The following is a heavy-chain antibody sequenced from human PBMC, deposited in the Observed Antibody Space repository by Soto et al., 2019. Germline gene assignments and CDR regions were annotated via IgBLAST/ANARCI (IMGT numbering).Heavy chain of an antibody. J-gene: IGHJ6*02. Sequence: GGSLRLSCAASGFTFSSYAMSWVRQAPGKGLEWVSAISGSGGSTYYADSVKGRFTISRDNSKNTLYLQMNSLRAEDTAVYYCAKDQDLLWFGELSLYYYYYGMDVWGQGTTVTVSS. V-gene: IGHV3-23*01. CDR1: GFTFSSYA. CDR3: AKDQDLLWFGELSLYYYYYGMDV. D-gene: IGHD3-10*01. CDR2: ISGSGGST.